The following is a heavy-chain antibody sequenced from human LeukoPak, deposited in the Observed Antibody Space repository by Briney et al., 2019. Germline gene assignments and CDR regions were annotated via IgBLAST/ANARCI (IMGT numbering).Heavy chain of an antibody. V-gene: IGHV3-21*06. Sequence: GGSLRLSCAASGFMFSNYSMNWVRQAPGKGLEWVSSISRLSSYINYADSVKGRFTISRDNAKNSLELHLSRLRPEDTALYYCVRRPYRSGFDFWGQGTLVTVSS. J-gene: IGHJ4*02. CDR1: GFMFSNYS. CDR2: ISRLSSYI. D-gene: IGHD6-19*01. CDR3: VRRPYRSGFDF.